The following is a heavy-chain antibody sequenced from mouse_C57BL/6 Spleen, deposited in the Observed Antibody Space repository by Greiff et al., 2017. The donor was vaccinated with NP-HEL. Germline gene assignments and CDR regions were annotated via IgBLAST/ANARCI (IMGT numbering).Heavy chain of an antibody. J-gene: IGHJ2*01. CDR3: ARRGPYDYDGGYFDY. D-gene: IGHD2-4*01. Sequence: VQLQQPGAELVKPGASVKLSCKASGYTFTSYWMQWVKQRPGQGLEWIGEIDPSDSYTNYNQKFKGKATLTVDTSSSTAYMQLSSLTSEDAAVYYCARRGPYDYDGGYFDYWGQGTTLTVSS. CDR1: GYTFTSYW. V-gene: IGHV1-50*01. CDR2: IDPSDSYT.